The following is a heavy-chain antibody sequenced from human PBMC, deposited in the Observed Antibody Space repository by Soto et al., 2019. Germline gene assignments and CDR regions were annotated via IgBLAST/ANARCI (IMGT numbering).Heavy chain of an antibody. J-gene: IGHJ3*02. CDR3: ARVFNRNDAFDI. CDR1: GGSFSGYY. Sequence: SETLSLTCAVYGGSFSGYYWSWIRQPPGKGLEWIGEINHSGSTNYNPSLKSRVTISVDTSKNQFSLKRSSVTAADTAVYYCARVFNRNDAFDIWGQGTMVTVSS. V-gene: IGHV4-34*01. CDR2: INHSGST.